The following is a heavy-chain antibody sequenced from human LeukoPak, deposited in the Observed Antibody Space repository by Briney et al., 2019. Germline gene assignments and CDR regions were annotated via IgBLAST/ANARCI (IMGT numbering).Heavy chain of an antibody. Sequence: HPGGSLRLSCAASGFTFSSYSMNWVRQAPGKGLEWVSYISSSSSTIYYADSVKGRFTISRDNAKNSLYLQMNSLRDEDTAVYYCARGYYYDSSGYCPLGGGCAFDIWGQGTMVTVSS. CDR1: GFTFSSYS. V-gene: IGHV3-48*02. CDR3: ARGYYYDSSGYCPLGGGCAFDI. D-gene: IGHD3-22*01. J-gene: IGHJ3*02. CDR2: ISSSSSTI.